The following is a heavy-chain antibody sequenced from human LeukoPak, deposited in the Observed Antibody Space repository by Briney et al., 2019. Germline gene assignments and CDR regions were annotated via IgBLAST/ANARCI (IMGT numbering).Heavy chain of an antibody. D-gene: IGHD6-13*01. V-gene: IGHV4-34*01. CDR2: INHRGTT. CDR1: GRSFSDYY. Sequence: SETLSLTCAVYGRSFSDYYWNWIRQPPGKGLEWIGEINHRGTTIYNPSLESRVTISLDTSKNHFSLNLSSVTAADTAVYYCARGDSSSWKEDAFDIWGQGTMVTVSS. CDR3: ARGDSSSWKEDAFDI. J-gene: IGHJ3*02.